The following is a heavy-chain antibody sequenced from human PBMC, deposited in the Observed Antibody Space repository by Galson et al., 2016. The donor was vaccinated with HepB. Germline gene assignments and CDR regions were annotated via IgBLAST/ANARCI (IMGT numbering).Heavy chain of an antibody. CDR2: IISSGTYF. CDR1: GFTFSSYS. D-gene: IGHD3-3*01. Sequence: SLRLSCAASGFTFSSYSMNWLRQAPGKGLEWVSSIISSGTYFYYADSVQGRFTISRDNAKNSLYLQMNNLTAEDTAVYYCARDRSIFGEVVGDYYFDSWGQGTLVSVSS. V-gene: IGHV3-21*01. CDR3: ARDRSIFGEVVGDYYFDS. J-gene: IGHJ4*02.